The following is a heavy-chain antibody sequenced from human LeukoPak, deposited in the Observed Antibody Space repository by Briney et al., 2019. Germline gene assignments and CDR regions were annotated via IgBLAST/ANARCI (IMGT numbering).Heavy chain of an antibody. V-gene: IGHV4-34*01. CDR3: ARPRIVGATYYFDY. J-gene: IGHJ4*02. D-gene: IGHD1-26*01. CDR2: INHSGST. CDR1: GGSFSGYY. Sequence: SETLSLTCAVYGGSFSGYYWSWIRQPPGKGLEWIGEINHSGSTNYNPSLKSRVTISVDTSKNQFSLKLSSVTAADTAVYYCARPRIVGATYYFDYWGQGTLVTVSS.